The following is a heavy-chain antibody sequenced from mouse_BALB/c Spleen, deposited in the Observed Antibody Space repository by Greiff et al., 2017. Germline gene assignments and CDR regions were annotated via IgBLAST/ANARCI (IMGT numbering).Heavy chain of an antibody. CDR3: TGDYDGGGAMDY. CDR2: IRLKSDNYAT. V-gene: IGHV6-6*02. CDR1: GFTFSSYW. Sequence: EVKVVESGGGLVQPGGSMKLSCVASGFTFSSYWMSWVRQSPEKGLEWVAEIRLKSDNYATHYAESVKGKFTISRDDSKSRLYLQMNSLRAEDTGIYYCTGDYDGGGAMDYWGQGTSVTVSS. J-gene: IGHJ4*01. D-gene: IGHD2-4*01.